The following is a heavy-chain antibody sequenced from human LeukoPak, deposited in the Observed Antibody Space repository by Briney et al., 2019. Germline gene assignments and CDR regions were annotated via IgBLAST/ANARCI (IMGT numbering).Heavy chain of an antibody. J-gene: IGHJ6*04. CDR3: VELGITMIGGV. D-gene: IGHD3-10*02. V-gene: IGHV3-48*03. CDR2: MSGSGTTI. CDR1: GFTFSSFE. Sequence: GGSLRLSCAASGFTFSSFEMNWVRQAPGKGLEWISYMSGSGTTIYYADSVKGRFTISRDNAKNSLYLQMNSLRAEDTAVYYCVELGITMIGGVWGKGTTVTISS.